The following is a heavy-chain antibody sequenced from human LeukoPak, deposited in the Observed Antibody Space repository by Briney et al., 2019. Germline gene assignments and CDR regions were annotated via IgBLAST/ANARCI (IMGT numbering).Heavy chain of an antibody. J-gene: IGHJ4*02. CDR3: ARSHAARLSEAFDY. Sequence: ASVKVSCKASGGTFSSYAISWVRQAPGQGLEWMGGIIPIFGTANNAQKFLGRVTITADKSTSTAYMELSSLRSEDTAVYYCARSHAARLSEAFDYWGQGTLVTVSS. CDR2: IIPIFGTA. D-gene: IGHD6-25*01. CDR1: GGTFSSYA. V-gene: IGHV1-69*06.